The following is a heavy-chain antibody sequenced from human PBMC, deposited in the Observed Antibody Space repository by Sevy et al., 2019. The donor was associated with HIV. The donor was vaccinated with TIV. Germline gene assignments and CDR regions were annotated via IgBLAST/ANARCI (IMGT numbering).Heavy chain of an antibody. J-gene: IGHJ4*02. CDR2: IRSKAYGGTT. D-gene: IGHD3-22*01. V-gene: IGHV3-49*03. CDR1: GFTFGDYA. Sequence: GGSLRLSCTASGFTFGDYAMSWFRQAPGNGLEWVGFIRSKAYGGTTEYAASVKGRFTISRDDSKSIAYLQMNSLKTEDTAVYYCTRDEKRGWLRGFDYWGQGTLVTVSS. CDR3: TRDEKRGWLRGFDY.